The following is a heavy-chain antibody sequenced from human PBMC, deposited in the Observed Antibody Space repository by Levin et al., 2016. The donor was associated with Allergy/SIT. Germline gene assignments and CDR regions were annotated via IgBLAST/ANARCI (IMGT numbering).Heavy chain of an antibody. D-gene: IGHD3-22*01. Sequence: ASVKVSCKASGYTFTSYGISWVRQAPGQGLEWMGWISAYNGNTNYAQKLQGRVTMTTDTSTSTAYMELRSLRSDDTAVYYCARDTTEYYYDSSGYYYADYWGQGTLVTVSS. CDR1: GYTFTSYG. CDR2: ISAYNGNT. V-gene: IGHV1-18*01. J-gene: IGHJ4*02. CDR3: ARDTTEYYYDSSGYYYADY.